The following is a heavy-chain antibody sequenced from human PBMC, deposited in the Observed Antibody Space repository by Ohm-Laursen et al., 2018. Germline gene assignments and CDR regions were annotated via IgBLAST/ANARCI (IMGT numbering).Heavy chain of an antibody. D-gene: IGHD6-13*01. V-gene: IGHV3-7*01. Sequence: SLRLSCTASGFTMRNYWMSWVRQAPGKGLEWVANIKPDASEEHYVDSVKGRFTISRDNANNSVYLQMNSLRAEDTAVYYCARDPPGDSSWYADYWGQGTLVTVSP. J-gene: IGHJ4*02. CDR1: GFTMRNYW. CDR2: IKPDASEE. CDR3: ARDPPGDSSWYADY.